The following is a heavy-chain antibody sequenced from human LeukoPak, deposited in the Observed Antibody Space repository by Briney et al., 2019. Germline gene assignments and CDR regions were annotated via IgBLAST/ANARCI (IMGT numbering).Heavy chain of an antibody. CDR3: TRYDIQKGWFGP. CDR1: GITISANF. CDR2: LHIGGNT. Sequence: GGSLRLSCAASGITISANFMSWVRQAPGKGLEWVSGLHIGGNTEYVDSVRGRFIISRDNSRNMLFLQMNNLRPKDTAVYYCTRYDIQKGWFGPWGQGTLVTVSS. D-gene: IGHD1-1*01. V-gene: IGHV3-53*01. J-gene: IGHJ5*02.